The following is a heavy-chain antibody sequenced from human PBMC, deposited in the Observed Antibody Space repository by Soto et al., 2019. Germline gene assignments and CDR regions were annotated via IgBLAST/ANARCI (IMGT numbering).Heavy chain of an antibody. Sequence: PGGPLRLSCAASGFTFSTYAMTWVRQAPGKGLEWVSAISGSGGSTYYADSVKGRFTISRDNSKNTLYLQMNSLRAEDTAVYYCAKDRWELPTWFDPWGQGTLVTVSS. CDR3: AKDRWELPTWFDP. D-gene: IGHD1-26*01. CDR1: GFTFSTYA. V-gene: IGHV3-23*01. J-gene: IGHJ5*02. CDR2: ISGSGGST.